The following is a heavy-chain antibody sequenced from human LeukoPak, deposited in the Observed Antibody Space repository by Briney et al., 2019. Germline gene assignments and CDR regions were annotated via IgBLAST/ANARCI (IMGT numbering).Heavy chain of an antibody. CDR1: GLTFSSYV. D-gene: IGHD2/OR15-2a*01. CDR3: AKVREAIVIRPISDY. V-gene: IGHV3-23*01. Sequence: TGGLLRPSCAASGLTFSSYVMSGVRQAPGKGLEWVSTVSDSSGSPYYADSVKGRFTISRANSKTTLHIQINSLRTEDTALYNSAKVREAIVIRPISDYWGQGTLVTVSS. CDR2: VSDSSGSP. J-gene: IGHJ4*02.